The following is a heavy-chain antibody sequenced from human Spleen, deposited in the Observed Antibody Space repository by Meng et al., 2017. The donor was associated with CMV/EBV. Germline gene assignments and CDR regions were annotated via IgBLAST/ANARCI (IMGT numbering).Heavy chain of an antibody. Sequence: SETLSLTCTVSGASISSYYWSWIRQPPGRGLEWIGNIHYSGSTNYNPSLKGRVTMSVATSEDQFSLRLNSVTAADTAVYYCARGHTNSGSFVGYYAMDVWGQGATVTVSS. CDR3: ARGHTNSGSFVGYYAMDV. D-gene: IGHD1-26*01. J-gene: IGHJ6*02. CDR2: IHYSGST. V-gene: IGHV4-59*01. CDR1: GASISSYY.